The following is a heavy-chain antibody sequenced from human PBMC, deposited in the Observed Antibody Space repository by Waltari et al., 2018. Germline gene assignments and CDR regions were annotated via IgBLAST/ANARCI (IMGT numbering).Heavy chain of an antibody. CDR3: AREEQLVLGRSGRFDS. V-gene: IGHV4-34*01. D-gene: IGHD6-13*01. J-gene: IGHJ5*01. CDR1: GGSLTGYY. CDR2: IDHSVGT. Sequence: QVRLQQWGAGLLKPSETLSLTCAVYGGSLTGYYWNWIRQSPGRGLEWIGDIDHSVGTNYHPSLKSRFTISLDKSKNQFSLKMTSVTAADTAVYYCAREEQLVLGRSGRFDSWGRGTPVTVSS.